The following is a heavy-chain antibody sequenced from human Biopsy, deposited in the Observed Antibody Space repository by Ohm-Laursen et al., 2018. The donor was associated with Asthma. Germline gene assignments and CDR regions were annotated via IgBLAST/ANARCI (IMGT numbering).Heavy chain of an antibody. CDR3: VRGSSSWHHGPFHYYYGLDV. V-gene: IGHV4-39*01. J-gene: IGHJ6*02. CDR2: IYYSGTT. CDR1: SGSGGYMRSGNYY. D-gene: IGHD6-13*01. Sequence: SETLSLTCSLSSGSGGYMRSGNYYWGWIRQPPGKRLEWIGSIYYSGTTYYNPSLASRIPVSADTPKNQFSLKLTSVTAADTAVYYCVRGSSSWHHGPFHYYYGLDVWGQGTTATVSS.